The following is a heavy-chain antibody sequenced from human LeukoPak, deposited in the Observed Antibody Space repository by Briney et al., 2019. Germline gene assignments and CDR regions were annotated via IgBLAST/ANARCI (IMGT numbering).Heavy chain of an antibody. CDR1: GGSFSGYY. CDR3: ASLRYCSSTSCSNGHYYYGMDV. V-gene: IGHV4-34*01. J-gene: IGHJ6*04. D-gene: IGHD2-2*01. CDR2: IYHSGST. Sequence: SETLSLTCAVYGGSFSGYYWSRIRQPPGKGLEWIGEIYHSGSTNYNPSLKSRVTISVDTSKNQFSLKLSSVTAADTAVYYCASLRYCSSTSCSNGHYYYGMDVWGKGTTVTVSS.